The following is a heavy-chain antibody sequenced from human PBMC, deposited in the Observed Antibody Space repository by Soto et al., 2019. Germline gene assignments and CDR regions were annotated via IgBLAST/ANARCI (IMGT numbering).Heavy chain of an antibody. D-gene: IGHD1-1*01. CDR3: ARQGYGPQHGLEDA. J-gene: IGHJ6*02. Sequence: QVQLQQSGPGLVKPSETLSLTCTVSGGSIINYYCSWFRQSPGKGLEWIGYINHDGYSAYNLSLKRRITMSADTSKTRFSLMLDSVTATDTAVYYCARQGYGPQHGLEDAWGQGTTVIVSS. CDR2: INHDGYS. V-gene: IGHV4-59*08. CDR1: GGSIINYY.